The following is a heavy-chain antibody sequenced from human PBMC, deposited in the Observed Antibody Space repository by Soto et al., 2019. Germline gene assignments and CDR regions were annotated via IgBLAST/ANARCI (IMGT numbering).Heavy chain of an antibody. CDR3: ARHWDYDTGGDYFDY. V-gene: IGHV4-30-4*01. Sequence: SETLSLTCTVSGGSISSGEYYWTWIRQPPGKGLEWIGYISYSGSTHYSPSLKSRATISMDTSKSQFSLRLNSVTAADTAVYYCARHWDYDTGGDYFDYWGQGVLVTVSS. CDR2: ISYSGST. CDR1: GGSISSGEYY. J-gene: IGHJ4*02. D-gene: IGHD3-22*01.